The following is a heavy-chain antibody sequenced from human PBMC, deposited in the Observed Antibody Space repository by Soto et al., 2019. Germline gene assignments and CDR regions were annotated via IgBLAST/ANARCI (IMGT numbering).Heavy chain of an antibody. D-gene: IGHD3-10*01. V-gene: IGHV5-51*01. J-gene: IGHJ3*02. CDR2: IYPGDSDT. Sequence: GESLKISCKGSGYSFTSYWFGWVRQMPGKGLEWMGIIYPGDSDTRYSPSFQGQVTISADKSISTAYLQWSSLKASDTAMYYCARRGITMVRGVIITGGEGAFDIWGQWT. CDR1: GYSFTSYW. CDR3: ARRGITMVRGVIITGGEGAFDI.